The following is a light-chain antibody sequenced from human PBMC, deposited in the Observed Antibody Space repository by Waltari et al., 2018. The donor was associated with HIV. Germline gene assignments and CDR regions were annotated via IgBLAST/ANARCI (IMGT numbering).Light chain of an antibody. V-gene: IGKV1-5*03. Sequence: DIQMTQSPSTLSASVGDRVTITCRGSQSISNWLAWYQQKPGKAPKLLIYQASSLESGVPSRFSGSGSGTEFTLTISSLQPDDFATYYCQKYSSYFSTFGQGTKVEIK. CDR2: QAS. CDR1: QSISNW. J-gene: IGKJ1*01. CDR3: QKYSSYFST.